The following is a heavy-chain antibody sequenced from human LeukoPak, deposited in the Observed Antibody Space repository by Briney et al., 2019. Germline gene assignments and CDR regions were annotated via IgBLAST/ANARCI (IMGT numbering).Heavy chain of an antibody. Sequence: ASVKVSCKASGYTFTSYGISWVRQAPGQGLEWMGWISAYNGNTNYAQKLQGRVTMTTDTSTSTAYMELRSLRSDDTAVYYCATSSWLRDAFGIWGQGTMVTVSS. V-gene: IGHV1-18*01. J-gene: IGHJ3*02. D-gene: IGHD6-13*01. CDR1: GYTFTSYG. CDR2: ISAYNGNT. CDR3: ATSSWLRDAFGI.